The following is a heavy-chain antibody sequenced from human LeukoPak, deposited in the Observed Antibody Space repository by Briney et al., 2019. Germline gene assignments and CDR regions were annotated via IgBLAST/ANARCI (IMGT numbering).Heavy chain of an antibody. CDR2: GHYTGRT. CDR3: ARAFWGSYFDY. Sequence: KASETLSLTCTVSGDSLSSSDYWGWIRQPPGKGLEWIGSGHYTGRTDYNPSLKSRVTISVDTSKNHFSLKLSSGTAADTAVYYCARAFWGSYFDYWGQGTPVTVSS. V-gene: IGHV4-38-2*02. J-gene: IGHJ4*02. CDR1: GDSLSSSDY. D-gene: IGHD7-27*01.